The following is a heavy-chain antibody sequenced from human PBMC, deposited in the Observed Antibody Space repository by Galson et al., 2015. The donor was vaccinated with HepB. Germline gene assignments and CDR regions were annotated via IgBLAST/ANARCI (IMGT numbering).Heavy chain of an antibody. CDR3: AKDASNCGGDCYTDY. Sequence: SLRLSCAASGFTFSSYAMSWVRQAPGKGLEWVAVISYDGSNKYYADSVKGRFTISRDNSKNTLYLQMNSLRAEDTAVYYCAKDASNCGGDCYTDYWGQGTLVTVSS. V-gene: IGHV3-30*18. D-gene: IGHD2-21*02. J-gene: IGHJ4*02. CDR2: ISYDGSNK. CDR1: GFTFSSYA.